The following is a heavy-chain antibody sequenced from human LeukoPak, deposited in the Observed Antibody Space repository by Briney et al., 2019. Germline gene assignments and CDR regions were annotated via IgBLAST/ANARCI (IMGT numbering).Heavy chain of an antibody. CDR2: ISGSGGST. V-gene: IGHV3-23*01. J-gene: IGHJ4*02. CDR3: SKARPIFCSGGSCYFAY. CDR1: GFTFSSYA. D-gene: IGHD2-15*01. Sequence: GGSLRLSCAASGFTFSSYAMSWVRQAPGKGLEWVSAISGSGGSTYYADSVKGRFTISRDNSKNTLYLQMNSLRAEDTAVYYCSKARPIFCSGGSCYFAYWGQGTLVTVSS.